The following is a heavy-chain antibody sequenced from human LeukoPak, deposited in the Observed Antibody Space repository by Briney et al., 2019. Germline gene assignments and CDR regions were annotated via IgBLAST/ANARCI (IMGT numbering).Heavy chain of an antibody. Sequence: GGSLRLSCAASGFTFSDYYMSWIRQAPGKGLEWVSYISSSGSTIYYADSVKGRSTISRDNAKNSLYLQMNSLRAEDTAVYYCARDTPPKYYSSGWYVGAFDIWGQGTMVTVSS. CDR1: GFTFSDYY. D-gene: IGHD6-19*01. CDR2: ISSSGSTI. CDR3: ARDTPPKYYSSGWYVGAFDI. V-gene: IGHV3-11*01. J-gene: IGHJ3*02.